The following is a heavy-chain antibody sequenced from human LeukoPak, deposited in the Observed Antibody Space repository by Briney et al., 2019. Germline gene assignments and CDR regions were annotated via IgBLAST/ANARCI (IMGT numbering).Heavy chain of an antibody. CDR2: ISYDGSNK. V-gene: IGHV3-30-3*01. CDR3: ANLELRDPFDY. Sequence: GRSLRLSCAASGFTFSSYAMHWVRQAPGKGLEWVAVISYDGSNKYYADSVKGRFTISRDNSKNTLYLQMNSLRAEDTAVYYCANLELRDPFDYWGQGTLVTVSS. J-gene: IGHJ4*02. D-gene: IGHD1-26*01. CDR1: GFTFSSYA.